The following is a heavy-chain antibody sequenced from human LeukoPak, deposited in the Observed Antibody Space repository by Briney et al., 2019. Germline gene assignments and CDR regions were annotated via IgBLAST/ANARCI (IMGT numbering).Heavy chain of an antibody. V-gene: IGHV3-23*01. J-gene: IGHJ4*02. CDR2: ISASGAST. CDR1: GFTFGTFD. CDR3: AKTYRDYFDS. D-gene: IGHD5-18*01. Sequence: GGSLRLSCAASGFTFGTFDMSWVRQAPGKGLQWVSTISASGASTFYADSVKGRFTISRDNSKNTVSLQVNSLRVEDTAIYYCAKTYRDYFDSWGLGTLVTVSS.